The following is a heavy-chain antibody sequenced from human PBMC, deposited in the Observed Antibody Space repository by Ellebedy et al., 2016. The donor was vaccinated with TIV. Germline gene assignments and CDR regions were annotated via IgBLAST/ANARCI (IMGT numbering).Heavy chain of an antibody. CDR2: INPSGGST. CDR3: ARGLRSGSYYSPFDY. CDR1: GYTFTGYY. D-gene: IGHD3-10*01. Sequence: ASVKVSXXASGYTFTGYYMHWVRQAPGQGLEWMGIINPSGGSTSYAQKFQGRVTMTRDTSTSTVYMELSSLRSEDTAVYYCARGLRSGSYYSPFDYWGQGTLVTVSS. V-gene: IGHV1-46*03. J-gene: IGHJ4*02.